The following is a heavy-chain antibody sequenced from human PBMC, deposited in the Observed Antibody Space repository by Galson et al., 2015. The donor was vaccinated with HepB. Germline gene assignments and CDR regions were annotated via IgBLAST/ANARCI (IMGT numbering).Heavy chain of an antibody. CDR1: GFTFSGSA. CDR2: IRSKANSYAT. J-gene: IGHJ6*02. D-gene: IGHD2-2*01. CDR3: TRPISSSTYYYYGMDV. Sequence: SLRLSCAASGFTFSGSAMHWVRQASGKGLEWVGRIRSKANSYATAYAASVKGRFTISRDDSKNTAYLQMNSLKTEDTAVYYCTRPISSSTYYYYGMDVWGQGTTVTVSS. V-gene: IGHV3-73*01.